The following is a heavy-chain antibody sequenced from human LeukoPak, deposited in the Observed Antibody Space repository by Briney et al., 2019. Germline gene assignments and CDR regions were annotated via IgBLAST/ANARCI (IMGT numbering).Heavy chain of an antibody. D-gene: IGHD3-22*01. CDR1: GGSFSGYY. Sequence: PSETLSLTCAVYGGSFSGYYWSWIRQPAGKGLEWIGYIYYSGSTNYNPSLKSRVTISVDTSKNQFSLKLSSVTAADTAVYYCARALTYDSSGYYPYYYYYYMDVWGKGTTVTVSS. CDR3: ARALTYDSSGYYPYYYYYYMDV. CDR2: IYYSGST. V-gene: IGHV4-59*01. J-gene: IGHJ6*03.